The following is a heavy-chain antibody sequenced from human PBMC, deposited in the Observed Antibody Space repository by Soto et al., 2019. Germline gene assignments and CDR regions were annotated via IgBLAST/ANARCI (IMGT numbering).Heavy chain of an antibody. CDR2: ISSSGSTI. CDR3: ARDLLLDY. CDR1: GFTVSSNY. J-gene: IGHJ4*02. D-gene: IGHD3-10*01. V-gene: IGHV3-48*03. Sequence: QPGGSRRLSCAASGFTVSSNYMNWVRQAPWKGLEWVSYISSSGSTIYYADSVKGRFTISRDNAKNSLYLQMNSLRAEDTAVYYCARDLLLDYWGQGTLVTVS.